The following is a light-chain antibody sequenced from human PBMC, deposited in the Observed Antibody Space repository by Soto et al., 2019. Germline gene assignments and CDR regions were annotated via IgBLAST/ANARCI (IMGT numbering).Light chain of an antibody. J-gene: IGKJ1*01. CDR3: QQYGSSSWT. CDR1: QSVSSSY. V-gene: IGKV3-20*01. CDR2: AAS. Sequence: EIVLTQSPGTLSLSPGERATLSCRASQSVSSSYLAWYQQKPGQAPRLLIYAASSRATGIPVRFSGSGSGTDFTLTITRLEPEDFAVYYCQQYGSSSWTFGQGTKVEVK.